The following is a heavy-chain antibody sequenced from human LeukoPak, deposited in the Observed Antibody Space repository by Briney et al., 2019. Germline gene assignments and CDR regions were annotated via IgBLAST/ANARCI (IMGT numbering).Heavy chain of an antibody. V-gene: IGHV4-34*01. Sequence: SETLSLTCAVYGGSFSGYYWSWIRQPPGKGLEWIGEINHSGSTNYTPSLKSRVTISVDTSKNQFSLKLSSVTAADTAVYYCARIHQFLGSSNDYWGQGTLVTVSS. J-gene: IGHJ4*02. D-gene: IGHD1-26*01. CDR2: INHSGST. CDR1: GGSFSGYY. CDR3: ARIHQFLGSSNDY.